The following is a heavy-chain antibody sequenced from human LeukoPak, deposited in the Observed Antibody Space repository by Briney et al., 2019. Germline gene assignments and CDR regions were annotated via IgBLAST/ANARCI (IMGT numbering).Heavy chain of an antibody. V-gene: IGHV3-15*01. CDR3: TTVVVVTAVHYYGMDV. D-gene: IGHD2-21*02. CDR1: GFNFSNAW. J-gene: IGHJ6*02. CDR2: IKSKTDGGTT. Sequence: GGSLRLSCAASGFNFSNAWMSWVRQAPGKGLEWVGRIKSKTDGGTTDYAAPVKGRFTISRDDSKNTLYLQMNSLKTEDTAVYYCTTVVVVTAVHYYGMDVWGQGTTVTVSS.